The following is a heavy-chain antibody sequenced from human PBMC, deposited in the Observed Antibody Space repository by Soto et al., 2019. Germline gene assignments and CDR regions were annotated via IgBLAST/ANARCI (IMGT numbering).Heavy chain of an antibody. CDR2: INHSGST. V-gene: IGHV4-34*01. CDR3: ARGGLSGHDYGDFDY. Sequence: SETLSLTCAVYGGSFSGYYWSWIRQPPGKGLEWIGEINHSGSTNYNPSLKSRVTISVDTSKNQFSLKLSSVTAADTAAYYCARGGLSGHDYGDFDYWGQGTLVTVSS. D-gene: IGHD5-12*01. J-gene: IGHJ4*02. CDR1: GGSFSGYY.